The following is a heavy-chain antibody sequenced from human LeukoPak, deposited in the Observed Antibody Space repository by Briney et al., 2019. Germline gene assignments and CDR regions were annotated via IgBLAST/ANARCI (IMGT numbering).Heavy chain of an antibody. CDR3: ARRQLDYYYYYMDV. CDR1: GYTFTSYG. V-gene: IGHV1-18*01. J-gene: IGHJ6*03. Sequence: ASVKVSCKASGYTFTSYGISWVRQAPGQGLEWMGWISAYNGNTSYAQKLQGRVTMTTDTSTSTAYMELRSLRSDDTAVYYCARRQLDYYYYYMDVWGKGTTVTISS. D-gene: IGHD6-6*01. CDR2: ISAYNGNT.